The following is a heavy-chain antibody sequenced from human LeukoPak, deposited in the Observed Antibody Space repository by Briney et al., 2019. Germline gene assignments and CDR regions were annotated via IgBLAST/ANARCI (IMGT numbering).Heavy chain of an antibody. Sequence: SETLSLTCTVSGGPISSYYWSWIRQPPGKGLEWIGYIYYSGSTNYNPSLKSRVTISVDTSKNQFSLKLSSVTAADTAVYYCARGCSDYDFWPPTNWFDPWGQGTLVTVSS. D-gene: IGHD3-3*01. CDR3: ARGCSDYDFWPPTNWFDP. CDR1: GGPISSYY. CDR2: IYYSGST. V-gene: IGHV4-59*01. J-gene: IGHJ5*02.